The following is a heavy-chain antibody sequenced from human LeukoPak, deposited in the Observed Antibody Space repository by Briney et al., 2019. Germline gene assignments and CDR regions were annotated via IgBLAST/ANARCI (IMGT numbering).Heavy chain of an antibody. D-gene: IGHD6-19*01. V-gene: IGHV3-30*02. CDR2: IRYDGSSN. CDR1: GFTFSNYV. CDR3: AKEGNLGIAVAGKRGPIDY. J-gene: IGHJ4*02. Sequence: GGSLRLSCAASGFTFSNYVIHWVRQAPGKGLEWVSLIRYDGSSNYYADSVRGRFTISRDNSKNTLYLQMNSLRAEDTAVYYCAKEGNLGIAVAGKRGPIDYWGQGTLVTVSS.